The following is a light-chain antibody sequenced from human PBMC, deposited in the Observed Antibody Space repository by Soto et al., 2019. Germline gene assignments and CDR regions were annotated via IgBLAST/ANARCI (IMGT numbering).Light chain of an antibody. J-gene: IGKJ1*01. CDR1: QSVNSNY. V-gene: IGKV3-20*01. Sequence: EIVLTQSPGTPSLSPGERATLSCRSSQSVNSNYLAWYQQKPGQAPRLLIYAASSRAAGFPARFSGSGSETDIARTINTLAPEDFGVYYWQQDGDSPWTFGQGIKVYIK. CDR3: QQDGDSPWT. CDR2: AAS.